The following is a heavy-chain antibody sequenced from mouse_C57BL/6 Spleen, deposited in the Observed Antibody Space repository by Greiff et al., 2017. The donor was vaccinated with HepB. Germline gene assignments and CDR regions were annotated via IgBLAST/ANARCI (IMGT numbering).Heavy chain of an antibody. J-gene: IGHJ4*01. Sequence: EVQLQQSGPELVKPGASVKISCKASGYSFTGYYMNWVKQSPEKSLEWIGEINPSTGGTTYNQKFKAKATLTVDKSSSTAYMQLKSLTSEDSAVYYWAREGIYYYGSSRDYYAMDNWGQGTSVTVSS. V-gene: IGHV1-42*01. CDR1: GYSFTGYY. CDR3: AREGIYYYGSSRDYYAMDN. D-gene: IGHD1-1*01. CDR2: INPSTGGT.